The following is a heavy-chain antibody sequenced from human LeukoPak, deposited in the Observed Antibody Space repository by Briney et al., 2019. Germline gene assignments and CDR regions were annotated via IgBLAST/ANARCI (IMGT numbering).Heavy chain of an antibody. CDR3: ARDDLDGSGSLY. CDR2: IYYSGST. Sequence: SETLSLTCTVSGGSISSSSYYWGWIRQPPGKGLEWIGSIYYSGSTYYNPSLKSRVTISVDTSKNQFSLKLSSVTAADTAVYYCARDDLDGSGSLYWGQGTLVTVSS. J-gene: IGHJ4*02. V-gene: IGHV4-39*07. CDR1: GGSISSSSYY. D-gene: IGHD3-10*01.